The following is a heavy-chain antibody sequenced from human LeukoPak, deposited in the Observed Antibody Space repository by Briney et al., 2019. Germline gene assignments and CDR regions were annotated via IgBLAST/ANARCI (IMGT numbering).Heavy chain of an antibody. V-gene: IGHV4-38-2*01. J-gene: IGHJ2*01. D-gene: IGHD4-17*01. CDR3: ARPSTWATVTRYWYFDL. Sequence: SETLSLTCAVSGYSISSGYYWGWIRQPPGKGLEWIGSIYHSGSTYYNPSLKSRVTISLDTSKNQFSLKLSSVTAADTAVYYCARPSTWATVTRYWYFDLWGRGTLVTVSS. CDR2: IYHSGST. CDR1: GYSISSGYY.